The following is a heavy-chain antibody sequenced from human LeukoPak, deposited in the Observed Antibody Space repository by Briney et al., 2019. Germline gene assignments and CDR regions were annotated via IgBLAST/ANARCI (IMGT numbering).Heavy chain of an antibody. J-gene: IGHJ1*01. Sequence: PGGSLRLSCAASGFTFSTSDMNWIRQAPGKGLEWVSHISSSGSTITYADSVKGRFTFSRVNTKNSLYLQMNSLRADDTAIYYCARTKWQLPWAWGQGTLVTVSS. V-gene: IGHV3-48*03. CDR2: ISSSGSTI. D-gene: IGHD1-26*01. CDR3: ARTKWQLPWA. CDR1: GFTFSTSD.